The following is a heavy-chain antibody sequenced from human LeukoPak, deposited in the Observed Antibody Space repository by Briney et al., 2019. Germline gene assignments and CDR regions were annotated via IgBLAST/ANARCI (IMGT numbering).Heavy chain of an antibody. CDR2: IYTSGST. V-gene: IGHV4-4*07. D-gene: IGHD3-22*01. Sequence: PSETLSLTCTVSGGSISSYYWSWIRQPAGKGLEWIGRIYTSGSTNYNPSLKSRVTMSVDTSKNQFSLKLSSVTAADTAVYYCARPSTYYYDSSGYYAFDIWGQGTMVTVSS. J-gene: IGHJ3*02. CDR1: GGSISSYY. CDR3: ARPSTYYYDSSGYYAFDI.